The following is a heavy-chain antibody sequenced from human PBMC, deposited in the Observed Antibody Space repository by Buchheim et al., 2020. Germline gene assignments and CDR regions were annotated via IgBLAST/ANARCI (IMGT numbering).Heavy chain of an antibody. V-gene: IGHV3-11*06. CDR2: ISSSSSYT. Sequence: QVQLVESGGGLVKPGGSLRLSCAASGFTFGDYYMSWIRQAPGKGLEWVSYISSSSSYTNYADSVKGRFTISRDHAKNSLYLQMNSLRAEDTAVYYCARVGSSWSRVEAWYFDLWGRGTL. CDR1: GFTFGDYY. CDR3: ARVGSSWSRVEAWYFDL. D-gene: IGHD6-13*01. J-gene: IGHJ2*01.